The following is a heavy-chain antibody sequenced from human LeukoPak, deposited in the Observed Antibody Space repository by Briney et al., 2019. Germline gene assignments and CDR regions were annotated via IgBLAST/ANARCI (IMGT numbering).Heavy chain of an antibody. V-gene: IGHV4-59*01. CDR1: GGSISSYY. J-gene: IGHJ4*02. CDR2: IYYSGST. D-gene: IGHD6-19*01. CDR3: ARTDSSGWWGY. Sequence: SETLSLTCTVSGGSISSYYWSWIRQPPGKGLEWIGYIYYSGSTSYNPSLKSRVTISVDTSKNQFSLKLSSVTAADTAVYYCARTDSSGWWGYWGQGTLVTVSS.